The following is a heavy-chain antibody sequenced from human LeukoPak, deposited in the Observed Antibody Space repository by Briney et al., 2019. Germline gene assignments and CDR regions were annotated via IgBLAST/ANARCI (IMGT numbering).Heavy chain of an antibody. CDR2: IYNSGST. J-gene: IGHJ5*02. V-gene: IGHV4-4*07. Sequence: SETLSLTCTVSGGSISSYHWSWIRQPAGKGLEWIGRIYNSGSTNYNPSLKSRVTMSVDTSKNQFSLNLSSVTAADTALYYCARDRECTSTSCYLDWFDPWGQGTPVTVSS. CDR3: ARDRECTSTSCYLDWFDP. D-gene: IGHD2-2*01. CDR1: GGSISSYH.